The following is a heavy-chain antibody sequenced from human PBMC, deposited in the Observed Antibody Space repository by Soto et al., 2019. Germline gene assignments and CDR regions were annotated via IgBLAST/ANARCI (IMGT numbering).Heavy chain of an antibody. CDR2: INTAYGNT. Sequence: ASVKVSCKASGYTFTSYAMHWVRQAPGQRLEWIGWINTAYGNTECSQEFQDRVTLTRDTSASTAYLELSTLRSEDTAVYYCARLTSRSDYYGMDVWGQGTTVTVSS. V-gene: IGHV1-3*04. CDR3: ARLTSRSDYYGMDV. J-gene: IGHJ6*02. D-gene: IGHD3-3*01. CDR1: GYTFTSYA.